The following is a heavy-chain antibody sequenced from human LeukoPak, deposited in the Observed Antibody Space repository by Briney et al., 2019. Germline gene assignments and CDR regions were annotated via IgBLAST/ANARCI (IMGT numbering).Heavy chain of an antibody. CDR2: TSYSGGT. CDR3: ARHSYQLGLGNWFDS. Sequence: SETLSLTCSVSGGSITSDGYYWGWIRPSPGKGLEWIGCTSYSGGTYYSPFFKGRVSISLDTSKSHISLTLTSVTAADMAVYYCARHSYQLGLGNWFDSWGQGTLVSVSS. J-gene: IGHJ5*01. CDR1: GGSITSDGYY. V-gene: IGHV4-39*01. D-gene: IGHD2-2*01.